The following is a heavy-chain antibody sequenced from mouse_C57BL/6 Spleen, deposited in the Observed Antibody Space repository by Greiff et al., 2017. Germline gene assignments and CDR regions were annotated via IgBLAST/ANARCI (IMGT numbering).Heavy chain of an antibody. CDR2: ISDGGSYT. CDR3: ARDRITTVVAPYYAMDY. CDR1: GFTFSSYA. Sequence: EVKLMESGGGLVKPGGSLKLSCAASGFTFSSYAMSWVRQTPEKRLEWVATISDGGSYTYYPDNVKGRFTISRDNAKNNLYLQMSHLKSEDTAMYYCARDRITTVVAPYYAMDYWGQGTSVTVSS. J-gene: IGHJ4*01. V-gene: IGHV5-4*01. D-gene: IGHD1-1*01.